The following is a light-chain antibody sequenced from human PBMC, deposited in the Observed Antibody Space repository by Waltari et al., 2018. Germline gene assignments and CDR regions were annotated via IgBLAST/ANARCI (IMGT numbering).Light chain of an antibody. Sequence: QSALTQPASVSGSPGQPTTTSCSGTSSDVGAPTPHPRYQQTPGKVPTLMIYEVTKRPSGVSNRFSGSKSDNAASLTISGLQAEDEADYYCCSYAGRSTLVFGGGTKLTVL. V-gene: IGLV2-23*02. CDR3: CSYAGRSTLV. J-gene: IGLJ3*02. CDR1: SSDVGAPTP. CDR2: EVT.